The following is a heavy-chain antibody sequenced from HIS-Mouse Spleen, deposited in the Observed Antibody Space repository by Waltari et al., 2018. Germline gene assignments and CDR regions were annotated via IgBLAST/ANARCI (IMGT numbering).Heavy chain of an antibody. J-gene: IGHJ4*02. D-gene: IGHD4-4*01. Sequence: QVQLVQSGAEVKKPGASVKISCKASGYTCTSYDSNWVRQATGQGLEWMGWMNPNSGNTGYAQKFQGRVTMTRNTSISTAYMELSSLRSEETAVYYCARGHDYSNYFDYWGQGTLVTVSS. CDR3: ARGHDYSNYFDY. V-gene: IGHV1-8*01. CDR1: GYTCTSYD. CDR2: MNPNSGNT.